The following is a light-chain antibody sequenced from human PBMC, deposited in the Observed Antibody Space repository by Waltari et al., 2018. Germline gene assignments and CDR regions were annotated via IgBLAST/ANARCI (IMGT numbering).Light chain of an antibody. CDR3: SSYTSSSVV. Sequence: QSALTQPASVSGSPGQSITISCTGTNSDVGGYNYFSWYQQHPGKAPKLMIYDVSNRPSGGSNRFAGSKSGNTASLTISGLQAEDEADYYCSSYTSSSVVFCGGTKLTVL. J-gene: IGLJ2*01. V-gene: IGLV2-14*03. CDR2: DVS. CDR1: NSDVGGYNY.